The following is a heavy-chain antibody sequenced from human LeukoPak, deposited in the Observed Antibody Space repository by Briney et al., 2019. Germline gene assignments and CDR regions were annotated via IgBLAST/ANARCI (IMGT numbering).Heavy chain of an antibody. Sequence: GASVNVSCKASGGTFSSYAISWVRQAPGQGLEWMGRIIPILGIANYAQKFQGRVTITADKSTSTAYMELSSLRSEDTAVYYCAKPQETVCRGGGSCYDIWGQGTMVTVSS. CDR2: IIPILGIA. D-gene: IGHD2-15*01. J-gene: IGHJ3*02. CDR3: AKPQETVCRGGGSCYDI. V-gene: IGHV1-69*04. CDR1: GGTFSSYA.